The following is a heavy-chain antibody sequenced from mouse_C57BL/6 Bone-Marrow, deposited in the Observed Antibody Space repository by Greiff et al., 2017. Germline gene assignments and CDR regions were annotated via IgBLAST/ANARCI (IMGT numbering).Heavy chain of an antibody. J-gene: IGHJ4*01. CDR2: IYPRSGNT. D-gene: IGHD1-2*01. CDR1: GYTFTSYG. V-gene: IGHV1-81*01. Sequence: QVQLKQSGAELARPGASVKLSCKASGYTFTSYGISWVKQRTGQGLEWIGEIYPRSGNTYYNEKFKGKATLTADKSSSTAYMELRSLTSEDSAVYFCARGVLRRYYYAMGYWGQGTSVTVSS. CDR3: ARGVLRRYYYAMGY.